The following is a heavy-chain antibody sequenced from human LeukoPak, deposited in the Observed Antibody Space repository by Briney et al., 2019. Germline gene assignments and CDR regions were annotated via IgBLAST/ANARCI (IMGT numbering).Heavy chain of an antibody. CDR2: IYYSRST. J-gene: IGHJ4*02. V-gene: IGHV4-39*01. Sequence: SETLSLTCTVSGGSISSSSYYWGWIRQPPGKGLEWIGSIYYSRSTYYNPSLKSRVTISVDTSKNQFSLKLSSLTAADTAVYYCAGGAGYSYVPFDYWGQGTLVTVSS. CDR3: AGGAGYSYVPFDY. D-gene: IGHD5-18*01. CDR1: GGSISSSSYY.